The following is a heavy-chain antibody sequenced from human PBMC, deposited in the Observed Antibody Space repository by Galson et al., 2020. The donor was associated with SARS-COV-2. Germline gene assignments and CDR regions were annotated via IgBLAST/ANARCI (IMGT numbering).Heavy chain of an antibody. V-gene: IGHV1-24*01. J-gene: IGHJ4*02. Sequence: ASVKDSCQVSGYTHTELSLHWVRPPPAKGLAWMGGIDPEDGETNNPHKLQGRVTITEDTSTDTAYMELSSLRSEDTGVYYCATAPAYCGGDCYRYFDYWGQGRLVTVAS. CDR1: GYTHTELS. CDR2: IDPEDGET. CDR3: ATAPAYCGGDCYRYFDY. D-gene: IGHD2-21*02.